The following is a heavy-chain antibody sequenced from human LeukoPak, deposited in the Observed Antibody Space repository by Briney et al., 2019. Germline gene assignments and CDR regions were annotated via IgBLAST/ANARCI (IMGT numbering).Heavy chain of an antibody. CDR3: AKSGGYGLIDY. Sequence: PSETLSLTCNVSGVSISSSSYYWGWIRQPPGKGLEWIGSIYSSGSTYYNSSLKSRVTISIDTSKNQVSLKMSSVTAADTAVYYCAKSGGYGLIDYWGQGTLVTASS. CDR1: GVSISSSSYY. V-gene: IGHV4-39*01. CDR2: IYSSGST. D-gene: IGHD6-25*01. J-gene: IGHJ4*01.